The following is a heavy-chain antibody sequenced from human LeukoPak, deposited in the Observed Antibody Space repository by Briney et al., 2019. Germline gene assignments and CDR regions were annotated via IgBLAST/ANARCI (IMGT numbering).Heavy chain of an antibody. J-gene: IGHJ4*02. CDR2: IIPILGIA. D-gene: IGHD5-24*01. CDR3: ARDYHRDGYNYRRGFDY. CDR1: GGTFSSYA. Sequence: SVKVSCKASGGTFSSYAISWVRQAPGQGLEWMGRIIPILGIANYAQKFQGRVTITADKSTSTAYMELSSLRSEDTAVYYCARDYHRDGYNYRRGFDYWGQGTLVTVSS. V-gene: IGHV1-69*04.